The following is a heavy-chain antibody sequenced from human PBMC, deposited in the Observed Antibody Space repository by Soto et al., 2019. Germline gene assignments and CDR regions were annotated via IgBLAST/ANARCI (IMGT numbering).Heavy chain of an antibody. V-gene: IGHV1-69*01. D-gene: IGHD3-3*01. Sequence: QVQLVQSGAEVKKPGSSVKVSCKASGGTFSTYAVSWVRQAPGQGLEWMGGIIPFFDLANYAQNFQGSVTITADEPTGTAYMEQSSLRSEDTAVYYCAREARNYDFWSGYYSPYLFDYWGQGTLVTVSS. CDR2: IIPFFDLA. CDR1: GGTFSTYA. CDR3: AREARNYDFWSGYYSPYLFDY. J-gene: IGHJ4*02.